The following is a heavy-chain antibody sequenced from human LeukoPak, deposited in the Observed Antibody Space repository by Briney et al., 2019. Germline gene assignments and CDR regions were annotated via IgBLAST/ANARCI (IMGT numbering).Heavy chain of an antibody. CDR1: GFTFSSYA. V-gene: IGHV3-23*01. Sequence: SGGSLRLSCAASGFTFSSYAMSGVRQAPGKGLEWVSAISGSGGSTYYADSMKGRFTISRDNSKNTLYLQMNSLRAEDTAVYYCAKEIGQWLVGQSYWGQGTLVTVSS. J-gene: IGHJ4*02. CDR2: ISGSGGST. D-gene: IGHD6-19*01. CDR3: AKEIGQWLVGQSY.